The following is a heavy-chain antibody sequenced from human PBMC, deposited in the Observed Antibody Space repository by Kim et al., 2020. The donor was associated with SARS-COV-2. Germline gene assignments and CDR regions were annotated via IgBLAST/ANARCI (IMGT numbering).Heavy chain of an antibody. D-gene: IGHD1-1*01. CDR2: ISPIFKAA. J-gene: IGHJ1*01. CDR3: ETFLGNDAYFQN. V-gene: IGHV1-69*01. Sequence: APGQGPEWMGGISPIFKAANNAQKFKGRVTITADEATSTAYMEMTSLTSDDTAIYYCETFLGNDAYFQNWGQGTLVTVSS.